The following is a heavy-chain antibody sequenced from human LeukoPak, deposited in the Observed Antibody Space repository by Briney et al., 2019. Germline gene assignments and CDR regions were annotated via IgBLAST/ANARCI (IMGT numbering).Heavy chain of an antibody. CDR1: GYTFTSYG. V-gene: IGHV1-18*01. J-gene: IGHJ4*02. CDR3: ARDHSSIVVVIAATLSY. D-gene: IGHD2-15*01. CDR2: ISAYNGNT. Sequence: ASVRVSCKASGYTFTSYGISWVRQAPGQGLEWMGWISAYNGNTNYAQKLQGRVTMTTDTSTSTAYMELRSLRSDDTAVYYCARDHSSIVVVIAATLSYWGQGTLVTVSS.